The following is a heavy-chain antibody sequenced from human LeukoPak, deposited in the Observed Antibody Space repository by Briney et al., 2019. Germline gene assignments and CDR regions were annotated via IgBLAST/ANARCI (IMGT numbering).Heavy chain of an antibody. D-gene: IGHD2-2*01. V-gene: IGHV1-46*01. Sequence: GASVKVSCKASGYTFINNCMHWVRQAPGQGLEWMGMINPSGGSTNYAQKFQGRVTVTRDTSTSTAYMELSSLRSEDTAVYYCARDRGVVPAAIDYWGQGTLVTVSS. CDR2: INPSGGST. J-gene: IGHJ4*02. CDR1: GYTFINNC. CDR3: ARDRGVVPAAIDY.